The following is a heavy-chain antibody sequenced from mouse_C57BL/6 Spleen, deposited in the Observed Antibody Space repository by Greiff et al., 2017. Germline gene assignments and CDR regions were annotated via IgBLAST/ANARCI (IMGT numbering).Heavy chain of an antibody. J-gene: IGHJ4*01. CDR2: IYWDDDK. V-gene: IGHV8-12*01. CDR3: ARTYYGSSPYYAMDY. CDR1: GFSLSTSGMG. Sequence: VKLMESGPGILQSSQTLSLTCSFSGFSLSTSGMGVSWIRQPSGKGLEWLAHIYWDDDKRYNPSLKSRLTISKDTSRNQVFLKITSVDTADTATYYCARTYYGSSPYYAMDYWGQGTSVTVSS. D-gene: IGHD1-1*01.